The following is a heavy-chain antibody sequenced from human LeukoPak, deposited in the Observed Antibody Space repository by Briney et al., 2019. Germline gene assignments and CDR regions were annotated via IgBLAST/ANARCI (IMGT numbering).Heavy chain of an antibody. D-gene: IGHD2-2*01. CDR3: ARDIVLVPAAHYGMDV. V-gene: IGHV1-46*01. J-gene: IGHJ6*02. CDR1: GYTFTSHC. CDR2: INPSGGST. Sequence: ASVKVSCKASGYTFTSHCMHWVRQAPGQGLEWMGIINPSGGSTIYAQKFRGRVTMTRDTSTSTAYMELTSLTSEDTAVYYCARDIVLVPAAHYGMDVWGQGTTVTVSS.